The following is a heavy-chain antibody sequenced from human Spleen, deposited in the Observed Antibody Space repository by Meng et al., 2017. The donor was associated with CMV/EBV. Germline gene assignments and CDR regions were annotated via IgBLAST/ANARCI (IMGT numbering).Heavy chain of an antibody. Sequence: SSGDYYWSWLRQPPGKGLEWIGYIYYSGSTYYNPSLKSRVTISVDTSKNQFSLKLSSVTAADTAVYYCARWSGGYSGYGARDNWFDPWGQGTLVTVSS. J-gene: IGHJ5*02. CDR3: ARWSGGYSGYGARDNWFDP. CDR1: SSGDYY. D-gene: IGHD5-12*01. CDR2: IYYSGST. V-gene: IGHV4-30-4*08.